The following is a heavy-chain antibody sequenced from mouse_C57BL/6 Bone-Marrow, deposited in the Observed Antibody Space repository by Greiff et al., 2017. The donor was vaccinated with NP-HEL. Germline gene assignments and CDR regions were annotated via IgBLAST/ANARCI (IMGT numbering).Heavy chain of an antibody. V-gene: IGHV5-4*01. CDR2: ISDGGSYT. CDR3: ARDDYGSRGWYFDV. J-gene: IGHJ1*03. Sequence: EVQLQQSGGGLVKPGGSLKLSCAASGFTFSSYAMSWVRQTPEKRLEWVATISDGGSYTYYPDNVKGRFTISRDNAKNNLYLQMSHLKSEDTAMYYCARDDYGSRGWYFDVWGTGTTVTVSS. CDR1: GFTFSSYA. D-gene: IGHD1-1*01.